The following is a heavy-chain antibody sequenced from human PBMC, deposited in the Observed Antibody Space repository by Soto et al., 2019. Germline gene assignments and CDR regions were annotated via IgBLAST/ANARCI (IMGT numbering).Heavy chain of an antibody. J-gene: IGHJ4*02. Sequence: SETLSLTCTVSGGSISSSNYYWGWVRQPPGKGLEWIGSIYYSGSTYYNPSLKSRVTISVDTSKNQFSLKLSSVSAADTAVYYCARQLMRRDTVVLVAATVLGGFDYWGQGTLVTVSS. CDR3: ARQLMRRDTVVLVAATVLGGFDY. CDR2: IYYSGST. D-gene: IGHD2-15*01. CDR1: GGSISSSNYY. V-gene: IGHV4-39*01.